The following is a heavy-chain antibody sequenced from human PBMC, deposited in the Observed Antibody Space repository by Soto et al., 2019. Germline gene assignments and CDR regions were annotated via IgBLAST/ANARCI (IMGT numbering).Heavy chain of an antibody. Sequence: SETLSLTCAVYGGSFSGYYWSWIRQPPGKGLEWIGEINHSGSTNYNPSLKSRVTISVDTSKNQFSLKLSSVTAADTAVYYCARALRLPRYYDSSGYFDYWGQGTLVT. J-gene: IGHJ4*02. CDR1: GGSFSGYY. V-gene: IGHV4-34*01. CDR3: ARALRLPRYYDSSGYFDY. D-gene: IGHD3-22*01. CDR2: INHSGST.